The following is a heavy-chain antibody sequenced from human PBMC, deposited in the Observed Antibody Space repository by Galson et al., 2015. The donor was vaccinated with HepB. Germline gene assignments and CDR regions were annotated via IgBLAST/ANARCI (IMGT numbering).Heavy chain of an antibody. D-gene: IGHD4-11*01. CDR1: GYTFTSYA. CDR2: INTNTGNP. Sequence: SVKVSCKTSGYTFTSYALNWVRQAPGQGLEWMGWINTNTGNPGYAQGFTGRFVFPLDTSVSTAHLQISSLKAEDTAVYYCASTSTVADGLGMDVWGQGTAVTVSS. V-gene: IGHV7-4-1*02. J-gene: IGHJ6*02. CDR3: ASTSTVADGLGMDV.